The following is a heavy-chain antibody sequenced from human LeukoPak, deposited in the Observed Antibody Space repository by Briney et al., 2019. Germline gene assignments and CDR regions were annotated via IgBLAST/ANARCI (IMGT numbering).Heavy chain of an antibody. CDR3: AKDTGGNGAYFYAMDV. D-gene: IGHD4-23*01. CDR2: INWNSDTK. CDR1: GFAFHNYA. V-gene: IGHV3-9*01. J-gene: IGHJ6*02. Sequence: GGSLRPSCVGSGFAFHNYAMHWVRRPPGKGLEWVSAINWNSDTKAYADSVKGRFTISRDRARNSLYLQMDSLRPEDTALYYCAKDTGGNGAYFYAMDVWGQGTSVTVSS.